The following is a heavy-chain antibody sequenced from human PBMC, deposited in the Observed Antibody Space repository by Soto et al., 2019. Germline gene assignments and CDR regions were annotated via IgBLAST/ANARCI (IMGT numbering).Heavy chain of an antibody. Sequence: QVQLQESGPGLVKPSQTLSLTCTVSGGSISSGDYYWSWIRQPPGKGLEWIGYIYYSGSTYYNPSLKSRVTISVDTSKSQSSLKLSSVAAADTAVYYCARREMAMDAVDIWGQGTMVTVSS. CDR3: ARREMAMDAVDI. V-gene: IGHV4-30-4*01. CDR2: IYYSGST. CDR1: GGSISSGDYY. J-gene: IGHJ3*02.